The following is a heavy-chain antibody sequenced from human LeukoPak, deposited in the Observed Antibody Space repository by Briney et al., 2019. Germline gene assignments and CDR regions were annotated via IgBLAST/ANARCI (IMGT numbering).Heavy chain of an antibody. CDR1: GGSFSGYY. CDR2: INHSGST. Sequence: PSETLSLTCAVYGGSFSGYYWSWIRQPPGKGLEWIGEINHSGSTNYNPSLKSRVTISVDTSKNQFSLKLSSVTAADTAVYYCARAPYSSGWYGTAGYFDYWGQGTLVTVS. V-gene: IGHV4-34*01. CDR3: ARAPYSSGWYGTAGYFDY. J-gene: IGHJ4*02. D-gene: IGHD6-19*01.